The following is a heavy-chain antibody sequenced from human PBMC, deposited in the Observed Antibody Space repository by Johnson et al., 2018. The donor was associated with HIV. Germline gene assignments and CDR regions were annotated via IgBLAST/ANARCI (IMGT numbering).Heavy chain of an antibody. CDR3: ARATFYYDLSGYLTRPRAFDM. D-gene: IGHD3-22*01. CDR1: GFTFDDYD. J-gene: IGHJ3*02. CDR2: ITWNGGST. Sequence: VQLVESGGGLVQPGRSLRLSCAASGFTFDDYDMTWVRQPPGKGLEWVSGITWNGGSTGYAESVKGRFTISRDNAKKSLFLEMNSLRADDTAFYYCARATFYYDLSGYLTRPRAFDMWGQGTMVTVSS. V-gene: IGHV3-20*04.